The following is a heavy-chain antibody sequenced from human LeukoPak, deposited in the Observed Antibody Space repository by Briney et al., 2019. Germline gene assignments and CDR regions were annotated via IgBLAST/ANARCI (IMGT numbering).Heavy chain of an antibody. V-gene: IGHV1-18*01. J-gene: IGHJ6*02. CDR3: ARSNGYCSSTSCYPSKYYGMDV. Sequence: ASVKVSCKASGYTFTSYGISWVRQAPGQGLEWMGWISAYNGNTNYAQKLQGRVTMTTDTSTSTAYMELRSLRSDDTAVYYCARSNGYCSSTSCYPSKYYGMDVWGQGTTVTVSS. D-gene: IGHD2-2*03. CDR1: GYTFTSYG. CDR2: ISAYNGNT.